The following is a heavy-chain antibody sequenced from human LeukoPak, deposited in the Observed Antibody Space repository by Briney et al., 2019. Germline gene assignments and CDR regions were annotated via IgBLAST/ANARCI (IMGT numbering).Heavy chain of an antibody. CDR2: INHSGST. Sequence: PSETLSLTCAVYGGSFSGFYWSWIRQPPGKGLEWIGEINHSGSTNYNPSLKSRVTISVDRSKNQFSLKLSSVTAADTAVYYCARTYSGSYYVYWGQGTLVTVSS. V-gene: IGHV4-34*01. D-gene: IGHD1-26*01. CDR3: ARTYSGSYYVY. J-gene: IGHJ4*02. CDR1: GGSFSGFY.